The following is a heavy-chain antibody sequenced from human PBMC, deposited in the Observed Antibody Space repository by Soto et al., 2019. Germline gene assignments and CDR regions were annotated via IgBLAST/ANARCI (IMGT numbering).Heavy chain of an antibody. CDR2: IYYSGST. Sequence: PSETLSLTCTVSGGSISSYYWSWIRQPPGKGLEWIGYIYYSGSTNYNPSLESRVTISVDTSKNQFSLKLSSVTAADTAVYYCARRYGGNLDYWGQGTLVTVSS. V-gene: IGHV4-59*08. CDR3: ARRYGGNLDY. D-gene: IGHD1-26*01. CDR1: GGSISSYY. J-gene: IGHJ4*02.